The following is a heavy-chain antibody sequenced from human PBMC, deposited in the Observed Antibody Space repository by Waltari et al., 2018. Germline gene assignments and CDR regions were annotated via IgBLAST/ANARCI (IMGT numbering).Heavy chain of an antibody. D-gene: IGHD3-16*01. CDR1: GFTFSSYW. CDR2: IKQDGIEQ. V-gene: IGHV3-7*01. J-gene: IGHJ3*02. CDR3: ARDCWAQALCDGFDI. Sequence: EVRLVESGGGLVQPGGSLRLSCAASGFTFSSYWMTWVRQVPGKGLVWVGDIKQDGIEQGYVESVRGRFTISRDNAQNSLSLQMNSLGAEDTALYYCARDCWAQALCDGFDIWGQGTMVTVSS.